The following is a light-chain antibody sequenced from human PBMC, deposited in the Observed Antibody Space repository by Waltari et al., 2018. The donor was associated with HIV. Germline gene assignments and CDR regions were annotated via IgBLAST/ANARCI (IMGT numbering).Light chain of an antibody. CDR1: RSAVGDNNY. V-gene: IGLV2-11*01. J-gene: IGLJ3*02. CDR2: DVS. Sequence: QSALTHPRSVSGSPGQAVTISCTGTRSAVGDNNYVSWYQHHPGKAPNLIIYDVSKRPSGVPDRFSGSKSGNTVSLTISGLQAEDEGDYYYCSYVGGYTFVFGGGTKLTVL. CDR3: CSYVGGYTFV.